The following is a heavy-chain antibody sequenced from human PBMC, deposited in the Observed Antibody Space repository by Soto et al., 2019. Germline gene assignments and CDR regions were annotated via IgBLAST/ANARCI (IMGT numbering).Heavy chain of an antibody. CDR3: ATHSGRGTRPGDY. D-gene: IGHD1-7*01. Sequence: GASVKVSCKASGGTFSSYTISWVRQAPGQGLEWMGRIIPILGIANYAQKFQGRVTITADKSTSTAYMELSSLRSEDTAVYYCATHSGRGTRPGDYWGQGTLVTVSS. CDR2: IIPILGIA. V-gene: IGHV1-69*02. CDR1: GGTFSSYT. J-gene: IGHJ4*02.